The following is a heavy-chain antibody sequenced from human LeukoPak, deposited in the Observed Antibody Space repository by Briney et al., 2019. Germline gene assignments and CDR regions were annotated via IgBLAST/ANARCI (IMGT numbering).Heavy chain of an antibody. Sequence: ARGSLRLSCAASGFTFSDYYMSWIRQAPGKGLEWVSYISSSGSTIYYADSVKGRFTISRDNAKNSLYLQMNSLRAEDTAVYYCARDMKPAAPHWFDPWGQGTLVTVSS. CDR3: ARDMKPAAPHWFDP. CDR2: ISSSGSTI. J-gene: IGHJ5*02. D-gene: IGHD2-2*01. V-gene: IGHV3-11*01. CDR1: GFTFSDYY.